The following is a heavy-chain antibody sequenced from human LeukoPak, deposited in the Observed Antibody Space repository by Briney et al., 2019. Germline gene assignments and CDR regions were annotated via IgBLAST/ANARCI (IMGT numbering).Heavy chain of an antibody. CDR3: ARDGELRQWGYYFDY. V-gene: IGHV3-7*01. Sequence: GGSLRLSCAASGFTFSSYWMSWVRQAPGKGLEWVANIKQDGSERYSVDSVKGRFTISRDNAKNSLYLQMNSLRAEDTAVYYCARDGELRQWGYYFDYRGQGTLVTVSS. D-gene: IGHD1-7*01. CDR2: IKQDGSER. CDR1: GFTFSSYW. J-gene: IGHJ4*02.